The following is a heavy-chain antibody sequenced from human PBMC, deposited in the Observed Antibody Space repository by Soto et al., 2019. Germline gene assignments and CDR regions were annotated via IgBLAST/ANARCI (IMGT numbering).Heavy chain of an antibody. CDR3: ERGRVNWTYLKWFDP. V-gene: IGHV4-34*01. CDR1: GGHFSGYY. Sequence: PSETLSLTCAAYGGHFSGYYWSWIRQPPGKGLEWIGEINYSGSTNYNPSLQRRGTISVDTTKSQFSLSLSSVCAENTAVYYRERGRVNWTYLKWFDPRGEGTLSTVCS. CDR2: INYSGST. D-gene: IGHD1-7*01. J-gene: IGHJ5*02.